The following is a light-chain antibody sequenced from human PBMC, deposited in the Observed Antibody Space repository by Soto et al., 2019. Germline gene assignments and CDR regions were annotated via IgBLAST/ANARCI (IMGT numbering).Light chain of an antibody. CDR3: AVWDDSVFGKI. V-gene: IGLV1-47*02. CDR1: KSNIGSNE. Sequence: QSVLTQPPSASGTPGQRVTISCSGSKSNIGSNEVYWYQQLPGTAPKFLIYADSQRPSGVPDRFSASKSGTSASLTISGIRSEDEAEYYCAVWDDSVFGKIFGGGTKLTVL. CDR2: ADS. J-gene: IGLJ2*01.